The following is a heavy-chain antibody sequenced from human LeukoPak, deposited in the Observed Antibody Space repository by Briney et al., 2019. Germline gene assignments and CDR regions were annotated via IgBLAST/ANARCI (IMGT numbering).Heavy chain of an antibody. CDR2: IYTSGST. CDR1: GFTVSSNY. J-gene: IGHJ4*02. V-gene: IGHV4-4*07. D-gene: IGHD4-17*01. CDR3: ANSIDFDYGDYYFDY. Sequence: GSLRLSCAASGFTVSSNYMSWIRQPAGKGLEWIGRIYTSGSTNYNPSLKSRVTISLDTSKNQFSLKLSSVTAADTAVYYCANSIDFDYGDYYFDYWGQGALVTISS.